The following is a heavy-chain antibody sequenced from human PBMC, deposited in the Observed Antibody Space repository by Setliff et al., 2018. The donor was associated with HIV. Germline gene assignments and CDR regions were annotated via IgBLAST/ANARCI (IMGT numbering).Heavy chain of an antibody. CDR1: GGTFSNYG. J-gene: IGHJ5*02. Sequence: SVKVSCKAYGGTFSNYGISWVRQAPGQGLEWMGGIIPIFGTANYAQKFQGRVTITADASTSTAYMELSSLSSEDTAVYYCARDQPTVYYTSWYDSGEHNWFDPWGQGTLVTVSS. D-gene: IGHD6-13*01. CDR3: ARDQPTVYYTSWYDSGEHNWFDP. V-gene: IGHV1-69*13. CDR2: IIPIFGTA.